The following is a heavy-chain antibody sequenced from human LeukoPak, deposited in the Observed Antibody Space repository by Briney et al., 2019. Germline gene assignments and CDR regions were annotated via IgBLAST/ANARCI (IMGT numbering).Heavy chain of an antibody. J-gene: IGHJ4*02. V-gene: IGHV3-23*01. CDR3: ARQSNYDY. Sequence: GGSLRFSCAASGFTFTSYAMTWVRQAPGKGLEWVSSVSTGAGSTYYADSVKGRFTISRDNSKNTLFLQMNSLRAEDTAVYYCARQSNYDYWGQGTLVTVSS. CDR1: GFTFTSYA. CDR2: VSTGAGST. D-gene: IGHD4-11*01.